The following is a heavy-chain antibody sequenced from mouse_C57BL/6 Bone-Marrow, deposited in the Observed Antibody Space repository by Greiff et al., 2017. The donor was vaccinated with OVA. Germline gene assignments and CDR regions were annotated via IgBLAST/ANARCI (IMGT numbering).Heavy chain of an antibody. J-gene: IGHJ2*01. CDR2: IDPTNDYT. V-gene: IGHV1-4*01. Sequence: QVQLQHSGAELARPGASVKMSCKASGYTFTSYTIHWVKQRPGQGLEWIGYIDPTNDYTNYNQKFKGKPTLTADKSSSTAYMQLSSLTSEDSAVYYCTRGYYFDYWGQGTTLTVSS. CDR3: TRGYYFDY. CDR1: GYTFTSYT.